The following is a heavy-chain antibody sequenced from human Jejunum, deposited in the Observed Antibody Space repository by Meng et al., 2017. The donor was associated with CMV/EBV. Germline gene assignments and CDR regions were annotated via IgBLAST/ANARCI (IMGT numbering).Heavy chain of an antibody. Sequence: NCSVSGASLTGDYWSWIRQARERGLEWIGYFFHTGSANCNPSLMSRVTMSVDTSKDQFSLKLNSVTAADTATYYCAGRGGDMATFHYWGQGTLVTVSS. CDR2: FFHTGSA. CDR1: GASLTGDY. V-gene: IGHV4-59*08. D-gene: IGHD5-24*01. CDR3: AGRGGDMATFHY. J-gene: IGHJ4*02.